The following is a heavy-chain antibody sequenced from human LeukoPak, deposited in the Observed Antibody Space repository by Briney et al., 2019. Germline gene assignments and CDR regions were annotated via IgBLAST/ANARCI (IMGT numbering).Heavy chain of an antibody. CDR3: AKHLPYYYDMRDAFDI. CDR1: GFTFDDHG. J-gene: IGHJ3*02. D-gene: IGHD3-22*01. Sequence: PGGSLRLSCAASGFTFDDHGMSWVRQAPGKGLEWVSAISGSGGSTYYADSVKGRFTISRDNSKNTLYLQMNSLRAEDTAVYYCAKHLPYYYDMRDAFDIWGQGTMVTASS. V-gene: IGHV3-23*01. CDR2: ISGSGGST.